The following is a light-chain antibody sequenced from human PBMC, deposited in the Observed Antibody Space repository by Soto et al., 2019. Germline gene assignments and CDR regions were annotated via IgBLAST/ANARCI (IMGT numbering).Light chain of an antibody. Sequence: QSVLTQPPSASGTPGQRVTISCSGSSSNIGSSPVNWYQQLPGTAPKLLIYNNNQRPSGVPGRFSGSKSGTSASLAISGLQSKDEADYYCGAWDDSLNGVVFGGGTKLTVL. V-gene: IGLV1-44*01. CDR3: GAWDDSLNGVV. CDR1: SSNIGSSP. CDR2: NNN. J-gene: IGLJ2*01.